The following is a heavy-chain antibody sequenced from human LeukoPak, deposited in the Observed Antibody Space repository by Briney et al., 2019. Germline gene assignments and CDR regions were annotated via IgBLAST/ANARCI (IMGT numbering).Heavy chain of an antibody. CDR1: GYTFTKYG. V-gene: IGHV1-18*01. D-gene: IGHD3-10*01. CDR2: ISTYNDNT. J-gene: IGHJ4*02. CDR3: AREVVGSGSYYKDY. Sequence: ASVKVSCTASGYTFTKYGISWVRQAPGQGLEWMGWISTYNDNTNYAQKFQGRVTMTTDTSTSTVYMELRSLRSDDTAVYYCAREVVGSGSYYKDYWGQETLVTVSS.